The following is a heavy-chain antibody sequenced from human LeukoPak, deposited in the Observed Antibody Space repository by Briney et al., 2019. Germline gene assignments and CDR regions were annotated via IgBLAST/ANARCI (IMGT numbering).Heavy chain of an antibody. CDR3: AKALAPNYGDYGGYYFDY. D-gene: IGHD4-17*01. CDR1: GFTFSSYG. V-gene: IGHV3-23*01. CDR2: ISGSGGST. J-gene: IGHJ4*02. Sequence: GGPLRLSCAASGFTFSSYGMSWVRQAPGKGLEWVSAISGSGGSTYYADSVKGRFTISRDNSKNTLYLQMNSLRAEDTAVYYCAKALAPNYGDYGGYYFDYWGQGTLVTVSS.